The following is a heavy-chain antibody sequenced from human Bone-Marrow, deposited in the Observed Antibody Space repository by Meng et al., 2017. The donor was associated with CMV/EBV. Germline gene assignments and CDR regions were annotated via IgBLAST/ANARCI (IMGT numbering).Heavy chain of an antibody. D-gene: IGHD6-25*01. V-gene: IGHV3-NL1*01. J-gene: IGHJ4*02. CDR2: IYSGGSR. Sequence: GGSLRLSCAASGFTFSSYGMHWVRQAPGKGLEWVSIIYSGGSRYYADSVKGRFTISRDNSRNTLYLQMNSLRAEDTAVYYCTGAVGSQRPLDYWGQGTLVTVSS. CDR1: GFTFSSYG. CDR3: TGAVGSQRPLDY.